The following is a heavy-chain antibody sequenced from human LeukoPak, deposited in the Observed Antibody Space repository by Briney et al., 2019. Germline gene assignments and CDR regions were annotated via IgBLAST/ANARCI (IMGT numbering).Heavy chain of an antibody. J-gene: IGHJ4*02. V-gene: IGHV4-61*02. Sequence: SETLSLTCTVSGGSISSGSYYWSWIRQPAGKGLEWIGRIYTSGSTNYNPSLKSRVTISVDTSKNQLSLKLSSVTAADTAVYYCARDWGSSWYRGYFDYWGQGTLVTVSS. CDR3: ARDWGSSWYRGYFDY. CDR1: GGSISSGSYY. CDR2: IYTSGST. D-gene: IGHD6-13*01.